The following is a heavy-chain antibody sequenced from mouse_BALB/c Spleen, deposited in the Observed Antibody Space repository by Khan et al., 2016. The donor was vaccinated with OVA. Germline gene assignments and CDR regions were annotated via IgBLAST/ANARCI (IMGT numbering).Heavy chain of an antibody. CDR3: ARGGYGSFSY. V-gene: IGHV1-4*01. Sequence: QVRLQQSGAELARPGASVKMSCKASGYIFTSYMIHWVKQRPGQGLEWIGDINPSSDYNNYNQKFKDKATLTADKSSSTAYMQLSSLTSEDSAVYYCARGGYGSFSYWGQGTLVTVAA. D-gene: IGHD1-1*01. J-gene: IGHJ3*01. CDR1: GYIFTSYM. CDR2: INPSSDYN.